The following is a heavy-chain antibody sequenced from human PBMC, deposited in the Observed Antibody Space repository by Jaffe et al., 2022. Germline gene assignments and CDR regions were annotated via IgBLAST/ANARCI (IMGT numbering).Heavy chain of an antibody. CDR1: GFTVSSNY. V-gene: IGHV3-66*02. CDR2: IYSDGST. D-gene: IGHD3-10*01. CDR3: ARDGFHSGVWSPSSLDACDI. J-gene: IGHJ3*02. Sequence: EVQLVESGGDLVQPGGSLRLSCTASGFTVSSNYMTWVRQAPGKGLEWVSVIYSDGSTYYADSVKGRFTISRDNSKNTLYLQMNSLRAEDTSVYYCARDGFHSGVWSPSSLDACDIWGQGTMVTVSS.